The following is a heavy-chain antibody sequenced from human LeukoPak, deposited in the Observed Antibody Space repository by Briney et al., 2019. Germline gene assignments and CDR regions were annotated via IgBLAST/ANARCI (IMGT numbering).Heavy chain of an antibody. CDR1: GYIFTSYW. Sequence: GESLKISCKGSGYIFTSYWIGWVRQMPGKGLEWMGIIYPGDSDTRYSPSFQGQVTISADKSISTAYLQWSSLRASDTAMYYCARFVGRAYYDFWSGYPDRYYFDYWGQGTLVTVSS. CDR3: ARFVGRAYYDFWSGYPDRYYFDY. D-gene: IGHD3-3*01. V-gene: IGHV5-51*01. CDR2: IYPGDSDT. J-gene: IGHJ4*02.